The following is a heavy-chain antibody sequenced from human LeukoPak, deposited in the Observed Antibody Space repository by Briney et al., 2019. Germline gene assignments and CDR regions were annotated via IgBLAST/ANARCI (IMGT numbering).Heavy chain of an antibody. CDR3: ASLKNYYDSSGYLVTDAFDI. V-gene: IGHV1-18*01. J-gene: IGHJ3*02. CDR2: ISGYNGNT. Sequence: ASVKVSCKASGYTFTTYNINWVRQAPGQGLEWMGWISGYNGNTNYAQRLQGRVTMTTDTSTSTAYMELRSLKSDDTAVYYCASLKNYYDSSGYLVTDAFDIWGQGTMVTVSS. D-gene: IGHD3-22*01. CDR1: GYTFTTYN.